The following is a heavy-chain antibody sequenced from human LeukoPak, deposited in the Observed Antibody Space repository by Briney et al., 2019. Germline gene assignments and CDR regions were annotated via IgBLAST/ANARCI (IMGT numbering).Heavy chain of an antibody. CDR2: IYHSGST. J-gene: IGHJ5*02. CDR1: GGSISSGGYS. Sequence: SETLSLTCAVSGGSISSGGYSWSWIRQPPGKGLEWIGYIYHSGSTYYNPSLKSRVTISVDRSKNQFSLKLSSVTAADTAVYYCARLNVVVVAAIGFSWFDPWGQGTLVPVSS. CDR3: ARLNVVVVAAIGFSWFDP. V-gene: IGHV4-30-2*01. D-gene: IGHD2-15*01.